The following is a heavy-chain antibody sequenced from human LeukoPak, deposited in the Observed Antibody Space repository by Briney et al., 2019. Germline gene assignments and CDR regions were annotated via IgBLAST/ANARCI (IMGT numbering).Heavy chain of an antibody. CDR2: IYQSGST. V-gene: IGHV4-4*02. CDR1: GSSINNKKW. D-gene: IGHD7-27*01. Sequence: SETLSLTCAVSGSSINNKKWWSWVRQPPGKGLEWIGEIYQSGSTNYNPSLKSRVTISVDTSKNQFSLKLKSVTAADTAMYYCARAKNRLGIRSQFDYWGQGTLVTVSS. J-gene: IGHJ4*02. CDR3: ARAKNRLGIRSQFDY.